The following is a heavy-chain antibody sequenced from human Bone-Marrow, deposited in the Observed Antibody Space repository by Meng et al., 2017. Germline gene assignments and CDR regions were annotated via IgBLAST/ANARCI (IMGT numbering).Heavy chain of an antibody. CDR2: IYYSGST. CDR3: ARRPNWFDP. CDR1: GGSISSSNYY. J-gene: IGHJ5*02. Sequence: QLQLQESGPGLVKPSETLSLTCTVSGGSISSSNYYWGWIRQPPGKGLEWIGSIYYSGSTYYNPSLKSRVTISVDTSKNKFSLKLSPVTAADTAVYYCARRPNWFDPWGQETLVTVSS. V-gene: IGHV4-39*01.